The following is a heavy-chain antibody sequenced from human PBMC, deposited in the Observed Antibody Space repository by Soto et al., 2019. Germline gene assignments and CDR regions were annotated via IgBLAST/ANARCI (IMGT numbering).Heavy chain of an antibody. D-gene: IGHD6-19*01. V-gene: IGHV4-59*01. J-gene: IGHJ6*02. Sequence: PSETLSLTCTVSGGSISSYYWSWIRQPTGKGLEWIGYIYYSGSTNYNPSLKSRVTISVDTSKNQFSLKLSSVTAGDTAVYYCGSLTGYSGGWYKGYYNGMNVWGQGTRVTVS. CDR2: IYYSGST. CDR1: GGSISSYY. CDR3: GSLTGYSGGWYKGYYNGMNV.